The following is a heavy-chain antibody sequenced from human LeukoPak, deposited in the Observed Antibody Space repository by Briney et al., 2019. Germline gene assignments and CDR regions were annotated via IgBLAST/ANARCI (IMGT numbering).Heavy chain of an antibody. CDR2: IYHSGST. D-gene: IGHD5-24*01. CDR1: GYSISSGYY. Sequence: SETLSLTCTVSGYSISSGYYWGWIRQPPGKGLEWIGSIYHSGSTYYNPSLKSRVTISVDTSKNQFSLKLSSVTAADTAVYYCASGRGGGYNDLDYFDYWGQGTLVTVSS. V-gene: IGHV4-38-2*02. J-gene: IGHJ4*02. CDR3: ASGRGGGYNDLDYFDY.